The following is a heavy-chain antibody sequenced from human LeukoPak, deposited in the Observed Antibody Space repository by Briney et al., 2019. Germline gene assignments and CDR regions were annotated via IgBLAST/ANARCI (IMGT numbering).Heavy chain of an antibody. J-gene: IGHJ4*02. CDR2: ISWNSGIV. CDR1: GFTFDEYA. Sequence: SLRLSCATSGFTFDEYAMHWVRQAPGKGLEWVSSISWNSGIVGYADSVKGRFTISRDNAKNFLYLQMNSLRAEDTALYYCTKDRYCSSSRCPLGYWGQGTLVTVSS. V-gene: IGHV3-9*01. CDR3: TKDRYCSSSRCPLGY. D-gene: IGHD2-2*01.